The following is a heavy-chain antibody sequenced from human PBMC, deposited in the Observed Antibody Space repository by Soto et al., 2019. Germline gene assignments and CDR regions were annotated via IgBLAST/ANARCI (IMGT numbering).Heavy chain of an antibody. CDR2: MYYSGST. V-gene: IGHV4-39*01. CDR3: ASFKIVGATPYHFDY. D-gene: IGHD1-26*01. Sequence: SETLSLTCDVSGGSSMISSYYCGWIRQPPGKGLEWIGSMYYSGSTYYNPSLKSRVTMSVDTSKNQFSLRLNSVTAADTAVYYCASFKIVGATPYHFDYCGQGILVTVSS. CDR1: GGSSMISSYY. J-gene: IGHJ4*02.